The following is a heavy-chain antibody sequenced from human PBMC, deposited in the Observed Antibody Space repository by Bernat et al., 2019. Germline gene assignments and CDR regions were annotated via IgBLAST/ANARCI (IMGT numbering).Heavy chain of an antibody. CDR1: GFTFSSYS. CDR2: ISSSSSYM. J-gene: IGHJ3*02. D-gene: IGHD3-10*01. CDR3: ARDRESGAFDI. V-gene: IGHV3-21*01. Sequence: EVQLVESGGGLVKPGGSLRLSCAASGFTFSSYSMNWVRQAPGKGLEWVSSISSSSSYMYYADSVTGRFTISRDNATNSLYLQMHSLRAEDTAVYYCARDRESGAFDIWGQGTMVTVSA.